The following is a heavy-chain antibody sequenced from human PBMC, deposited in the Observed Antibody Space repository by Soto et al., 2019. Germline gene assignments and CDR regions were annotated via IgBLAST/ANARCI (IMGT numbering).Heavy chain of an antibody. Sequence: ASVKVSCKASGYTFTSYGISWVRQAPGQGLEWMGWISAYNGNTNYAQKLQGRVTMTTDTSTSTAYMELRSLRSDDTAVYYCARYIAAAHINYYYYYGMDVWGQGTTVTVSS. V-gene: IGHV1-18*01. J-gene: IGHJ6*02. CDR2: ISAYNGNT. D-gene: IGHD6-13*01. CDR3: ARYIAAAHINYYYYYGMDV. CDR1: GYTFTSYG.